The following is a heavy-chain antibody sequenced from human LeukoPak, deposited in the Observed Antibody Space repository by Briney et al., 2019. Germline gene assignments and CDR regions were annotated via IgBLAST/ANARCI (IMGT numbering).Heavy chain of an antibody. J-gene: IGHJ6*03. CDR1: GGSFSGYY. D-gene: IGHD1-26*01. CDR2: INHSGST. CDR3: ARGTVFHSGGSYHPRYYYYMDV. Sequence: SETLSLTCAVSGGSFSGYYWSWIRQPPGKGLEWIGEINHSGSTTYNPSLKSRATISVDTSKNQFSLNLSSVTAADTAVYYCARGTVFHSGGSYHPRYYYYMDVWGKGTTVTVSS. V-gene: IGHV4-34*01.